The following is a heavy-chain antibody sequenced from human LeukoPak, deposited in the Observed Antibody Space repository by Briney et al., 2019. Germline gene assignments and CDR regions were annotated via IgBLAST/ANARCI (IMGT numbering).Heavy chain of an antibody. J-gene: IGHJ4*02. CDR3: AKNRRRGYFGSGSNFDY. V-gene: IGHV3-9*03. Sequence: GGSLRLSCEASGFAFDDYAMHWVRQAPGKGLEWVSGISWNSGSIGYADSVKGRFTISRDNAKNSLYLQMNSLRAEDMAFYYCAKNRRRGYFGSGSNFDYWGQGTLVTVSS. D-gene: IGHD3-10*01. CDR2: ISWNSGSI. CDR1: GFAFDDYA.